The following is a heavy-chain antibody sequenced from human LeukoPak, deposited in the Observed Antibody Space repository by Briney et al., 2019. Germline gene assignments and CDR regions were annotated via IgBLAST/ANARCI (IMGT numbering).Heavy chain of an antibody. V-gene: IGHV1-69*13. CDR2: IIPIFGTA. CDR1: GGTFSSYA. CDR3: ARAHYDYVWGSYRPFDY. Sequence: ASVKVSCKASGGTFSSYAISWVRQAPGQGLEWMGGIIPIFGTANYAQKFQGRVTITADESTSTAYMELSSLRSEDTAVYYCARAHYDYVWGSYRPFDYWGQGTLVTVSS. J-gene: IGHJ4*02. D-gene: IGHD3-16*02.